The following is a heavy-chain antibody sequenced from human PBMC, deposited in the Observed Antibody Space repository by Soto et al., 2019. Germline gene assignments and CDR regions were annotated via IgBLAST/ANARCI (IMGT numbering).Heavy chain of an antibody. D-gene: IGHD4-17*01. V-gene: IGHV4-59*08. J-gene: IGHJ4*02. CDR3: ARLAHYGDYFDY. CDR1: GGCISSYY. CDR2: IYYSGST. Sequence: PSETLSLTCTVSGGCISSYYGSWIRQPPGKGLEWIGYIYYSGSTNYNPSLKSRVTISVDTSKNQFSLKLSSVTAADTAVYYCARLAHYGDYFDYWGQGTLVTVSS.